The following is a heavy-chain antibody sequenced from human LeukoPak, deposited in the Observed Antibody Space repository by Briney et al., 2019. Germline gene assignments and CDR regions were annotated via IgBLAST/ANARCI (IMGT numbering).Heavy chain of an antibody. V-gene: IGHV4-39*01. CDR3: ASPGVPDY. Sequence: SETLSLTCAVSGYSISSSSYYWGWIRQPPGKGLEWIGSIYYSGSTYYNPSLKSRVTISVDTSKNQFSLKLSSVTAADTAVYYCASPGVPDYWGQGTLVTVSS. D-gene: IGHD2-8*01. J-gene: IGHJ4*02. CDR1: GYSISSSSYY. CDR2: IYYSGST.